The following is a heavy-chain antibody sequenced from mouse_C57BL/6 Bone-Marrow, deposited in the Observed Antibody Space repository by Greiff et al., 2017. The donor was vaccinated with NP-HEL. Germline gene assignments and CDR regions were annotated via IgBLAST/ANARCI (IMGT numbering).Heavy chain of an antibody. V-gene: IGHV1-81*01. D-gene: IGHD2-13*01. Sequence: VKLQESGAELARPGASVKLSCKASGYTFTSYGISWVKQRTGQGLEWIGEIYPRSGNTYYNEKFKGKATLTADKSSSTAYMELRSLTSEDSAVYFCARGGEGCYAMDYWGQGTSVTVSS. CDR2: IYPRSGNT. CDR3: ARGGEGCYAMDY. CDR1: GYTFTSYG. J-gene: IGHJ4*01.